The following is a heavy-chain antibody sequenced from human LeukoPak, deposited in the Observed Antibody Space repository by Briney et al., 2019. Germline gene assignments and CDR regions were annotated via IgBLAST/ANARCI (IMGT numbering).Heavy chain of an antibody. CDR3: AKKGAYAQYYYFDY. Sequence: GGSLRLSCAASGFTFSSYAMSWVRQAPGKGLEWVSAICGRGGSTYYAHSVKGLFTISRDNSKNTLYLQMNSLRAEDTAVYYCAKKGAYAQYYYFDYWGEGTLVTVSS. V-gene: IGHV3-23*01. J-gene: IGHJ4*02. CDR1: GFTFSSYA. D-gene: IGHD2-2*01. CDR2: ICGRGGST.